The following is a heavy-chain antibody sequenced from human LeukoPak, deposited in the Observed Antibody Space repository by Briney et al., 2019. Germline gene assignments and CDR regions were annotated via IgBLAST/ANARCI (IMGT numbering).Heavy chain of an antibody. D-gene: IGHD6-19*01. V-gene: IGHV1-46*01. Sequence: ASVKVSCKASGYTLTSYYMHWVRQAPGQGLEWMGIINPSGGSTSYAQKFQGRVTMTRDTSTSTVYMELSSLRSEDTAVYYCARSGWLVLSTYYYGMDVWGQGTTVTVSS. CDR2: INPSGGST. CDR1: GYTLTSYY. CDR3: ARSGWLVLSTYYYGMDV. J-gene: IGHJ6*02.